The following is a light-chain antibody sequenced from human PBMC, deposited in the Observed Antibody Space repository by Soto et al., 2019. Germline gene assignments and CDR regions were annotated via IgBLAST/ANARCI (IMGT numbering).Light chain of an antibody. CDR2: VEGSGSY. CDR3: ETLDSHTQI. V-gene: IGLV4-60*03. J-gene: IGLJ2*01. CDR1: SGRSTYI. Sequence: QLVLTQSSSASASLGSSVKLTCTLSSGRSTYIIAWHQQQPGKAPQFLMKVEGSGSYNKGSGVPDRFSRSTSGSDRYLTISNLQSEDEADYYCETLDSHTQIFGGGTKLTVL.